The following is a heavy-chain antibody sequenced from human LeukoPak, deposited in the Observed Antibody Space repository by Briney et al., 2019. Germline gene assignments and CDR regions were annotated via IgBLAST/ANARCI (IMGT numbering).Heavy chain of an antibody. D-gene: IGHD3-22*01. J-gene: IGHJ3*01. CDR2: IYSTGTT. Sequence: ALSLTCTVSGASISGSDHYWSWVRQPAGKGLEWIGRIYSTGTTNYNPSLKSRVTLSIDTSKNQFSLILKSASAADTAVYYCARGPFPRYYYDTSGYQWAFDVWGQGTKVTVSS. CDR3: ARGPFPRYYYDTSGYQWAFDV. V-gene: IGHV4-61*02. CDR1: GASISGSDHY.